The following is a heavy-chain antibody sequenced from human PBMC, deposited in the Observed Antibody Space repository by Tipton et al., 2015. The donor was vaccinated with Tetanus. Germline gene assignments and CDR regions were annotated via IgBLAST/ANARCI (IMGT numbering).Heavy chain of an antibody. V-gene: IGHV1-69*01. CDR2: FSPIFRRP. CDR1: GGTFSNYV. CDR3: AREAINSEDRRAFDV. Sequence: QLVQSGAEVKNPGSSVRVSCKSSGGTFSNYVFNWVRQAPGQGLEWMGGFSPIFRRPNYAQKFQGRVTISADESTSTAYMELRSLTSADTAIYYCAREAINSEDRRAFDVWGQGTMVTVSP. J-gene: IGHJ3*01. D-gene: IGHD3-22*01.